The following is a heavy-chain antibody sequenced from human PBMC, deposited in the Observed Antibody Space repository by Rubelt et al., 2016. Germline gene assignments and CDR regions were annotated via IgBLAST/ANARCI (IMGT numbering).Heavy chain of an antibody. CDR2: IFSSGST. Sequence: QQQLQESGPGLVKPSETLSLTCIVSGGSISGSSYYWGWIRQPPGKGLEWIASIFSSGSTSYSPSLKSRVTISVDTSKNQFSRKRKSVTAADTAVYYCASGSSEWLMDAFDIWGQGTMVTVSS. CDR1: GGSISGSSYY. D-gene: IGHD1-26*01. J-gene: IGHJ3*02. V-gene: IGHV4-39*01. CDR3: ASGSSEWLMDAFDI.